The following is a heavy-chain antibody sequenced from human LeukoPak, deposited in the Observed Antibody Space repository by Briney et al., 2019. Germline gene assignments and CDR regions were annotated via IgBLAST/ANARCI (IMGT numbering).Heavy chain of an antibody. CDR3: ARYDVWGSYRAFDY. V-gene: IGHV4-38-2*02. J-gene: IGHJ4*02. CDR2: IYHSGST. Sequence: AETLSLTCTVSGYSISSDYYWGWIRQPPGKGLEWIGTIYHSGSTYYNPSLKSRVTISVDTSKNQFSLKLSSVTAADTAVYYCARYDVWGSYRAFDYWGQGTLVTVSS. D-gene: IGHD3-16*02. CDR1: GYSISSDYY.